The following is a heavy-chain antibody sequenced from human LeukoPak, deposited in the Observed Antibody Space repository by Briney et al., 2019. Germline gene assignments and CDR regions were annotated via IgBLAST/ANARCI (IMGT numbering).Heavy chain of an antibody. D-gene: IGHD5-24*01. J-gene: IGHJ4*02. Sequence: ASVKVSCTASGYTFTSYGISWVRQAPGQGLEWMGWISAYNGNTNYAQKLQGRVTMTTDTSTSTAYMELRSLRSDDTAVYYCARSPFPWLPLYCDYWGQGTLVTVSS. CDR2: ISAYNGNT. V-gene: IGHV1-18*01. CDR3: ARSPFPWLPLYCDY. CDR1: GYTFTSYG.